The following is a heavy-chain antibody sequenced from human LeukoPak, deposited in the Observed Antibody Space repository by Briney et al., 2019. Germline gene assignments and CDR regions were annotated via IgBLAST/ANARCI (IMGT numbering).Heavy chain of an antibody. CDR3: AKYSSSTNYYYGMDV. J-gene: IGHJ6*02. V-gene: IGHV3-33*06. D-gene: IGHD6-6*01. CDR1: GFTFSSYG. CDR2: IWYDGSNK. Sequence: GGSLRLSCAASGFTFSSYGMHWVRQAPGKGLEWVAVIWYDGSNKYYGDSVKGRFTISRDNSKNTVYLQMNSLRAEDTAVYYCAKYSSSTNYYYGMDVWGQGTTVTVSS.